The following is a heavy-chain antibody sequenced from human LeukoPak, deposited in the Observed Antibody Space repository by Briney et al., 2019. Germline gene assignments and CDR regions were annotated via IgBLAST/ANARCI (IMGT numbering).Heavy chain of an antibody. J-gene: IGHJ5*02. Sequence: GGSLRLSCAASGFTFSSYAMSWVRQAPGKGLECISGFSGSGGSTYYADSVKGRFTISRDNSKDTLYLQMNSLRAEDTAVYYCARVGVEYSSSLRWFDPWGQGTLVTVSS. D-gene: IGHD6-6*01. CDR2: FSGSGGST. V-gene: IGHV3-23*01. CDR3: ARVGVEYSSSLRWFDP. CDR1: GFTFSSYA.